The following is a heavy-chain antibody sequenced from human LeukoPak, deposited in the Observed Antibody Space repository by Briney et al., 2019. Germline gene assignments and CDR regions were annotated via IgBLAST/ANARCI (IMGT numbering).Heavy chain of an antibody. J-gene: IGHJ5*02. CDR3: ARYIGYGLYNWFDP. Sequence: SETLSLTCAVSGNSISSGHYWGWIRQPPGKGLEWIASIYHSRSTYYNPSLKSRVTISVDTSKNQFSLKLSSVTAADTAVYYCARYIGYGLYNWFDPWGQGTLVTVSS. CDR2: IYHSRST. CDR1: GNSISSGHY. V-gene: IGHV4-38-2*01. D-gene: IGHD6-13*01.